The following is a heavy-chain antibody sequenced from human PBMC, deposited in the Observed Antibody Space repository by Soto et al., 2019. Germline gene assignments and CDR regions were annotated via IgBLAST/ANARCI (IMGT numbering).Heavy chain of an antibody. CDR2: IRESGVGT. V-gene: IGHV3-23*01. CDR1: GFTFGGFT. D-gene: IGHD1-1*01. J-gene: IGHJ1*01. Sequence: GGSLRLSCAASGFTFGGFTMSWVRQAPGKGLEWVSAIRESGVGTYYIDSVRGRFTISRDNSKDTLFLQMNTLRADDTAVYYCVKDRTANNEPADFWGQGTLVTVSS. CDR3: VKDRTANNEPADF.